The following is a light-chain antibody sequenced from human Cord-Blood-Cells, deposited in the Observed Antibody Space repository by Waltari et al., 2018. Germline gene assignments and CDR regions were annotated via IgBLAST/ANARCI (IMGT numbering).Light chain of an antibody. V-gene: IGKV4-1*01. CDR2: WAS. CDR3: QQYYSTHRT. Sequence: DIVMTQSPDSLAVSLGERATINCKSSQSVLYSSNNKNYLAWYQQKPGQPPKLLIYWASTRESGVPDRFSGSGSGTDFTLAISSLQAEDVAVYYCQQYYSTHRTFGQGTKVEI. CDR1: QSVLYSSNNKNY. J-gene: IGKJ1*01.